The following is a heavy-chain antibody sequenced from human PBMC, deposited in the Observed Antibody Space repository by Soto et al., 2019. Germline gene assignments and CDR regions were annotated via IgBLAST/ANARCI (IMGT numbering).Heavy chain of an antibody. CDR2: IYYSGST. J-gene: IGHJ4*02. CDR3: ASLPDWDSGNS. D-gene: IGHD3-10*01. CDR1: GGSISSSSYY. Sequence: QLQLQESGPGLVKPSETLSLTCTVSGGSISSSSYYWGWIRQPPGKGLEWIGSIYYSGSTYYNPSLKSRVTISVDTSKNQFSLKLTSVTAADTAVYYCASLPDWDSGNSWGQGTLVTVSS. V-gene: IGHV4-39*01.